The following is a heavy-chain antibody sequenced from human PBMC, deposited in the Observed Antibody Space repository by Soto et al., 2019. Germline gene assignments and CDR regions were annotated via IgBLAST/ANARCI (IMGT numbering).Heavy chain of an antibody. CDR2: ICGSDDTT. V-gene: IGHV3-23*01. J-gene: IGHJ4*02. CDR3: AKGSGGSCYAPSDY. D-gene: IGHD2-15*01. Sequence: PGGSLRLSCAASGFTFSTYAVSWVRQAPGKGLEWVSSICGSDDTTYYADSVKGRFSISRDNSKNTLYLQMNSLRDEDTASYYCAKGSGGSCYAPSDYWGQGTLVTVSS. CDR1: GFTFSTYA.